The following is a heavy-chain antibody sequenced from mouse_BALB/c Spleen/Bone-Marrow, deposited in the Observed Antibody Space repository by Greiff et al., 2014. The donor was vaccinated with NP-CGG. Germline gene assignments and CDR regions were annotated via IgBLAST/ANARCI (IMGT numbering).Heavy chain of an antibody. CDR3: ARDKNYGSYWYFDV. D-gene: IGHD2-1*01. CDR2: IRNKANGYTT. Sequence: EVQRVESGGGLVQPGGSLRLSCATSGFTFTDYYMSWVRQPPGKALEWLGFIRNKANGYTTEYSASVKGRFTNSRDNSQSILYQQMNTLRAEDSATYYCARDKNYGSYWYFDVWGAGTTVTVSS. J-gene: IGHJ1*01. V-gene: IGHV7-3*02. CDR1: GFTFTDYY.